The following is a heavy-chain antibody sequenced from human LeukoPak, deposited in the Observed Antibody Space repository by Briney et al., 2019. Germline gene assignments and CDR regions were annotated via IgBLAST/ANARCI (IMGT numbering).Heavy chain of an antibody. Sequence: PSETLSLTCTVSGGSISSYYWSWIRQPPGKGLEWIGYIYYSGSTNYNPSLKSRVTISVDTSKNQFSLKLSSVTAADTAVYYCARQPYYYDSSGYSILFDYWGQGTLVTVSS. CDR3: ARQPYYYDSSGYSILFDY. D-gene: IGHD3-22*01. CDR1: GGSISSYY. CDR2: IYYSGST. J-gene: IGHJ4*02. V-gene: IGHV4-59*08.